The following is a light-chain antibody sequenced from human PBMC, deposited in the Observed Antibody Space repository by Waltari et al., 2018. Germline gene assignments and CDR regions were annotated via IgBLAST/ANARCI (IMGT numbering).Light chain of an antibody. Sequence: ELVLTQSPGTLSLSPGERATLSCRASQSVSKHLAWYQQRPGQAPRLLIYAASTRATGIPDRFSGSGSGTDFSLTISRLEPEDFAVYYCQNHERLPAKFG. CDR3: QNHERLPAK. V-gene: IGKV3-20*01. CDR2: AAS. CDR1: QSVSKH. J-gene: IGKJ1*01.